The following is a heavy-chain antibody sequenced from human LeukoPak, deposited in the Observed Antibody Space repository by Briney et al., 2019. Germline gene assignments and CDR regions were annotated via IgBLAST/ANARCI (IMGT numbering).Heavy chain of an antibody. CDR2: IYHSGST. D-gene: IGHD6-19*01. V-gene: IGHV4-4*02. CDR1: GGSISSSNW. CDR3: ARVYSSTRNWFDT. J-gene: IGHJ5*02. Sequence: SGTLSLTCAVSGGSISSSNWWSWVRQPPGKGLEWIGEIYHSGSTNYNPSLKSRVTISVDKSKTQFSLKLSSVTVADTARYYCARVYSSTRNWFDTWGQGIQVTVSS.